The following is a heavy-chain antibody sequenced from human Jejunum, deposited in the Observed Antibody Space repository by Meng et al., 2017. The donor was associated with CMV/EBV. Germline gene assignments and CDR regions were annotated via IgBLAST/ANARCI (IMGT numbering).Heavy chain of an antibody. CDR2: INTNTGNP. Sequence: QGEVGQAGCEWKKPWAPVKVSCKASRYTLTRYAMNWVRQDPGQGLEWMGWINTNTGNPTYAQCFTGRFVFSLDTSVSTAYLQISSLKAEDTAVYYCARDKIAVAGITGDYWGQGTLVTVSS. J-gene: IGHJ4*02. V-gene: IGHV7-4-1*02. CDR1: RYTLTRYA. D-gene: IGHD6-19*01. CDR3: ARDKIAVAGITGDY.